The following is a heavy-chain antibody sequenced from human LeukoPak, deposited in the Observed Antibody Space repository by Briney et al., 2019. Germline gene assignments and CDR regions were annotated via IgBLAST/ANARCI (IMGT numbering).Heavy chain of an antibody. D-gene: IGHD2-2*01. V-gene: IGHV4-61*02. CDR2: IQTSGST. CDR1: GGSISSGGYY. CDR3: ARTYCDSTTCYRFDY. J-gene: IGHJ4*02. Sequence: PSETLSLTCTVSGGSISSGGYYWNWIRQPAGKGLEWIGRIQTSGSTNYNPSLNSRVTISVDTSENQFSLELRSVIAADAAVYYCARTYCDSTTCYRFDYWGQGTLVTVSS.